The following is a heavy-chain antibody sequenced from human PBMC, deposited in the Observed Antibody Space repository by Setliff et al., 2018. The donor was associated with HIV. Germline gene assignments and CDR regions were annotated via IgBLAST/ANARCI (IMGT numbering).Heavy chain of an antibody. Sequence: PGGSLSLSCAPSGFTFSTYWMHWVRQAPGKGLVWVSCISNDGSTTHYADSVKGRLTISRDNARNTLYLQMDSLRSEDTAVYYCVTDIESHPYYNLDYWGLGTLVTVSS. J-gene: IGHJ4*02. CDR2: ISNDGSTT. CDR3: VTDIESHPYYNLDY. CDR1: GFTFSTYW. D-gene: IGHD3-10*01. V-gene: IGHV3-74*01.